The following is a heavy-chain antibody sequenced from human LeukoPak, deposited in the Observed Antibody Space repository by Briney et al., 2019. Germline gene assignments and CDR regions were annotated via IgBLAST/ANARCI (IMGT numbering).Heavy chain of an antibody. J-gene: IGHJ4*02. D-gene: IGHD3-3*01. CDR3: ARRTDFWSGYMNDY. CDR1: GGSISSGGYS. CDR2: IYHSGST. V-gene: IGHV4-30-2*01. Sequence: SETLSLTCAVSGGSISSGGYSWSWIRQPPGKGLEWIGYIYHSGSTYYNPPLKSRVTISVDRSKNQFSLKLSSVTAADTAVYYCARRTDFWSGYMNDYWGQGTLVTVSS.